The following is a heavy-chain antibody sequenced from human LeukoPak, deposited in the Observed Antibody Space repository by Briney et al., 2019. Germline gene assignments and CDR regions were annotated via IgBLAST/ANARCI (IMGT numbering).Heavy chain of an antibody. CDR1: GFTFSSYE. V-gene: IGHV3-48*03. CDR2: ISISGSII. J-gene: IGHJ4*02. Sequence: GGSLRLSCTASGFTFSSYEMNWVRQAPGKGLEWVSYISISGSIIYYADSVKGRFTISRDNAKNSLYLQMNSLRAEDTAVYYCASPTDLSDYWGQGTLATVSS. D-gene: IGHD1-14*01. CDR3: ASPTDLSDY.